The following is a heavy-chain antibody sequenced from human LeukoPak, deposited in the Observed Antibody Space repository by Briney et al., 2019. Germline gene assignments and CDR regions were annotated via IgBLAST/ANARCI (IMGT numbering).Heavy chain of an antibody. CDR3: ARDIGTGKGGY. CDR2: ISSSSSYI. J-gene: IGHJ4*02. D-gene: IGHD1-1*01. Sequence: GGSLRLSCAASGFTFSSYAMHWVRQAPGKGLEWVSSISSSSSYIYYADSVKGRFTISKDNAKNSLYLQMNSLRAEDTAVYYCARDIGTGKGGYWGQGTLVTVSS. CDR1: GFTFSSYA. V-gene: IGHV3-21*01.